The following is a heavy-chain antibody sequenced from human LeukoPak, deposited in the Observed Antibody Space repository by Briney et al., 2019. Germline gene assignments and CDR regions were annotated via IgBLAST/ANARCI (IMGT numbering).Heavy chain of an antibody. Sequence: PGRSLRLSCAASGFIFSSYGMHWVRQAPGKGLEWVAFIWYDGSNKYYADSVKGRFTISRDNSKNTLYLQMNSLRAEDTAVYYCARVHWYYFDYWGQGTLVTVSS. CDR3: ARVHWYYFDY. V-gene: IGHV3-33*01. J-gene: IGHJ4*02. CDR2: IWYDGSNK. CDR1: GFIFSSYG.